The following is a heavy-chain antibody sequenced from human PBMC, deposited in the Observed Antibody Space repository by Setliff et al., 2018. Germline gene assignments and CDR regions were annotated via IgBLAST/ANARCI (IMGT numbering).Heavy chain of an antibody. D-gene: IGHD3-10*01. J-gene: IGHJ4*02. Sequence: SETLSLTCTVSGGSISRDYWMWIRQPPGKGLEWIGYIFYSGSTNYNPALKSRVTISVDTSKNQFSLQVTSVTATDTAVYYCARHEFVGGYYGSVTYRHFDYWGQGILVTVSS. CDR1: GGSISRDY. CDR3: ARHEFVGGYYGSVTYRHFDY. V-gene: IGHV4-59*08. CDR2: IFYSGST.